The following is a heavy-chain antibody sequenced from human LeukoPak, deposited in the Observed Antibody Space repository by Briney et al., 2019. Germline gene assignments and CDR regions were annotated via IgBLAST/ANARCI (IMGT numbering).Heavy chain of an antibody. CDR1: GFSLSTSGVG. CDR2: IYWDDDK. Sequence: SGPTLVKPTQTLTLTCAFSGFSLSTSGVGVGWIRQPPGKALEWLALIYWDDDKRYSPSLKSRLTITKDTSKNQVVLTMTNMDPVDTATYYCAHRRGVILYFDYWGQGTLVTVSS. J-gene: IGHJ4*02. V-gene: IGHV2-5*02. CDR3: AHRRGVILYFDY. D-gene: IGHD3-16*01.